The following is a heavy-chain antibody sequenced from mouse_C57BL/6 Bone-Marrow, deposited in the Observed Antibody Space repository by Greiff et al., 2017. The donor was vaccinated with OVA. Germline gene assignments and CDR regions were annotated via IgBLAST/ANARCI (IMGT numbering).Heavy chain of an antibody. CDR3: ARGASNYRWYFDV. V-gene: IGHV5-17*01. CDR2: ISSGSSTI. CDR1: GFTFSDYG. Sequence: EVMLVESGGGLVKPGGSLKLSCAASGFTFSDYGMHWVRQAPEKGLEWVAYISSGSSTIYYADTVEGRFTISRDNAKNTLFLQMTSLRSEDTAMYYCARGASNYRWYFDVWGTGTTVTVSS. J-gene: IGHJ1*03. D-gene: IGHD2-5*01.